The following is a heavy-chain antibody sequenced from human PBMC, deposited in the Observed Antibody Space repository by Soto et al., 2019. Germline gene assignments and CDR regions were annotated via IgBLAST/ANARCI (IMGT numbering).Heavy chain of an antibody. J-gene: IGHJ5*02. V-gene: IGHV1-18*01. D-gene: IGHD2-2*02. CDR2: ISAYNGNT. Sequence: QVQLVQSLAEVKKPGASVKVSCKASGYTFTSYGISWVRQAPVQGLEWMGWISAYNGNTNYAQKLQGRVTMTTDTSTSTAYMELRSLRADDTDVYYCARGLGCSSTSCYSWFDPWGQGTLVTVSS. CDR3: ARGLGCSSTSCYSWFDP. CDR1: GYTFTSYG.